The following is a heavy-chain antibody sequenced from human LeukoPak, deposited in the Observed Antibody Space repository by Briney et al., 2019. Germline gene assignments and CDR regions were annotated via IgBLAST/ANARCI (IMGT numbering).Heavy chain of an antibody. V-gene: IGHV1-69*13. CDR3: ARELTGYFDWLLPYNYGMDV. CDR2: IIPIFGTA. CDR1: GGAFSSYA. J-gene: IGHJ6*02. D-gene: IGHD3-9*01. Sequence: SVKVSCKASGGAFSSYAISWVRQAPGQGLEWMGGIIPIFGTANYAQKFQGRVTITADESTSTAYMELSSLRSEDTAVYYCARELTGYFDWLLPYNYGMDVWGQGTTVTVSS.